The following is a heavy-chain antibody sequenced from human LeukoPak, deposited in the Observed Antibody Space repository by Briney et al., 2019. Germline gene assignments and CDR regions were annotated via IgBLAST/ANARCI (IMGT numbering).Heavy chain of an antibody. D-gene: IGHD5-18*01. Sequence: SETLSLTSTVSGGSFSSYYWSWIRQPAGEALEWIGRIHPSGSTSHNPSLKSRVTMSVDSSKSQISLKLSSVTAVDTAVYYCARGSEHSYGNDFDIWGQGTMVTVSS. CDR1: GGSFSSYY. CDR2: IHPSGST. V-gene: IGHV4-4*07. CDR3: ARGSEHSYGNDFDI. J-gene: IGHJ3*02.